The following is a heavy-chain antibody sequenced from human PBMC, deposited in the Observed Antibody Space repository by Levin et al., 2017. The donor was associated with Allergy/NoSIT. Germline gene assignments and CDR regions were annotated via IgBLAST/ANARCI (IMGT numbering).Heavy chain of an antibody. D-gene: IGHD5-12*01. V-gene: IGHV3-74*01. CDR1: GFTFSSYW. CDR2: INSDGSST. CDR3: ATTTMS. Sequence: GGSLRLSCAASGFTFSSYWMHWVRQAPGKGLVWVSLINSDGSSTSYADSVKGRFTISRDNAKNTLYLQMNSLRAEDTAVYYCATTTMSWGQGTLVTVSS. J-gene: IGHJ5*02.